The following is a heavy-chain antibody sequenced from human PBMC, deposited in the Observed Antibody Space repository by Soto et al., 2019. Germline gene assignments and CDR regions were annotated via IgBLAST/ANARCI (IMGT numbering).Heavy chain of an antibody. J-gene: IGHJ4*02. Sequence: GGSLRLSCAASGFTFSSYDMHWVRQATGKGLEWVSAIGTAGDTYYPGSVKGRFTISRENAKNSLYLQMNSLRAGDTAVYYCARKAVAGDFVYWGQGILVTVS. CDR3: ARKAVAGDFVY. CDR1: GFTFSSYD. V-gene: IGHV3-13*01. D-gene: IGHD6-19*01. CDR2: IGTAGDT.